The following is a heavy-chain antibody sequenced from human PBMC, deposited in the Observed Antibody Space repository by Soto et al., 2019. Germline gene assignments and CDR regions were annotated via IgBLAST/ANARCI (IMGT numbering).Heavy chain of an antibody. CDR2: IDPSDSYT. CDR3: ASSLGGDYGY. Sequence: GESLKISCNGSGYSFTSYWISWVRQMPGKGLEWMGRIDPSDSYTNYSPSFQGHVTISADKSISTAYLQWSSLKASDTAMYYCASSLGGDYGYWGQGTLVTVSS. J-gene: IGHJ4*02. V-gene: IGHV5-10-1*01. D-gene: IGHD4-17*01. CDR1: GYSFTSYW.